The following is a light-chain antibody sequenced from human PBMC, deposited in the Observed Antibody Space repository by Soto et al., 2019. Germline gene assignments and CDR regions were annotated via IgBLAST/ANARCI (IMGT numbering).Light chain of an antibody. V-gene: IGKV1-39*01. CDR2: TAA. Sequence: IHMTQSPSSLSASVGDRVTITCRASQRITTYLNWYQQKPGKAPKLLISTAATLHGGVPSRFSGSGSGTDFTLTITTLHPEDFATYFCQQSYSTPFTFGQETKLEIK. CDR3: QQSYSTPFT. J-gene: IGKJ2*01. CDR1: QRITTY.